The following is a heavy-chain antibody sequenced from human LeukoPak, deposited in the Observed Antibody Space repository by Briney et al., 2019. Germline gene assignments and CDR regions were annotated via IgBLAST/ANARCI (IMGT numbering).Heavy chain of an antibody. J-gene: IGHJ4*02. CDR2: IYYSGST. V-gene: IGHV4-59*01. D-gene: IGHD1-26*01. CDR3: ARDEGAGLFDY. CDR1: GGSISSYY. Sequence: SETLSLTCTVSGGSISSYYWSWLRQPPGKGLEWIGYIYYSGSTNYNPSLKSRVTISVDTSKNQFSLKLSSVTAADTAVYYCARDEGAGLFDYWGQGTLVTVSS.